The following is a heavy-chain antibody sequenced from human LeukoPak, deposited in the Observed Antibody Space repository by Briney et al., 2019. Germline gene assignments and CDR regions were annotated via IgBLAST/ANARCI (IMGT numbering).Heavy chain of an antibody. CDR2: TEGDGTGT. CDR1: GFTFSDNW. Sequence: GGYLRLSCAASGFTFSDNWMHWVRQAPGKGLVWVLRTEGDGTGTVYVDSVKGRFTISRDNAKNTLYLQMNSLRAEDTAVYYCTRDYYYRMDVWGKGTTVTVSS. V-gene: IGHV3-74*01. J-gene: IGHJ6*04. CDR3: TRDYYYRMDV.